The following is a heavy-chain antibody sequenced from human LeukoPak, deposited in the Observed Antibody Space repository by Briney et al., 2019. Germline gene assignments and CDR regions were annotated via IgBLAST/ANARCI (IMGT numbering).Heavy chain of an antibody. J-gene: IGHJ5*02. Sequence: SETLSLTCAVYGGSFSGYYWSWIRQPPGKGLEWIGEINHSGSTNYNPSLKSRVTISVDTPKNQFSLKLSSVTAADTAVYYCARGIPQAIVVVPAAYNWFDPWGQGTLVTVSS. V-gene: IGHV4-34*01. CDR3: ARGIPQAIVVVPAAYNWFDP. D-gene: IGHD2-2*01. CDR2: INHSGST. CDR1: GGSFSGYY.